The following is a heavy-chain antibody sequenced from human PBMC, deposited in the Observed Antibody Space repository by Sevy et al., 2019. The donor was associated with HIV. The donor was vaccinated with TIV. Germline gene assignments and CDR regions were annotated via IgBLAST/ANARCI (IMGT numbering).Heavy chain of an antibody. CDR1: GFTFSSYW. J-gene: IGHJ4*02. Sequence: GGSLRLSCAASGFTFSSYWMSWVRQAPGKGLEWVANIKKDGSEKYYVDSVKGRFSISRDNAKESLYLQMNSLRAEDTAVYYCAGDYSTGYSFGWGQGTLVTVSS. D-gene: IGHD3-22*01. CDR2: IKKDGSEK. V-gene: IGHV3-7*03. CDR3: AGDYSTGYSFG.